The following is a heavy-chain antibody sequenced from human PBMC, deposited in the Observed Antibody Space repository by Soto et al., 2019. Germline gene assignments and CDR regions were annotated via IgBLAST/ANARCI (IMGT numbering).Heavy chain of an antibody. V-gene: IGHV1-2*04. Sequence: ASVKVSCKASGYTFTGYYMQWVRQAPGQGLAWMGWINPTRGAKDNAQKYQGWVTMTRDTSISTAYVELSRLTSDATAANYCGWGYGNYALCYYYNGGDVWGQGTRGTVAS. J-gene: IGHJ6*02. CDR3: GWGYGNYALCYYYNGGDV. CDR1: GYTFTGYY. D-gene: IGHD1-7*01. CDR2: INPTRGAK.